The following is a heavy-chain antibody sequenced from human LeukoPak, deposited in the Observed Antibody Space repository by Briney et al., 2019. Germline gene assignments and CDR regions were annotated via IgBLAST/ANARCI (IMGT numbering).Heavy chain of an antibody. CDR3: ARARPGGGADY. V-gene: IGHV4-39*01. CDR2: IYYSGST. D-gene: IGHD2-8*02. CDR1: GGSISSSSYY. Sequence: SETLSLTCTVSGGSISSSSYYWGWICQPPGKGLEWIGSIYYSGSTYYNPSLKSRVTISVDTSKNQFSLKLSSVTAADTAVYYCARARPGGGADYWGQGTLVTVSS. J-gene: IGHJ4*02.